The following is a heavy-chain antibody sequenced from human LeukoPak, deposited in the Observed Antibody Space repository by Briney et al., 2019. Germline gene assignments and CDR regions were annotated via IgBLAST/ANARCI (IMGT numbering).Heavy chain of an antibody. Sequence: ASVKVSCKASGYTFTGFYIHWVRQAPGQGLEWMGWINPNSGGTNYAQKFQGRVTMTRDTSISTAYMELSRLRSDDTAVCYCARDSRYGSGRYSWGQGTLVTVSS. J-gene: IGHJ4*02. CDR2: INPNSGGT. D-gene: IGHD3-10*01. CDR3: ARDSRYGSGRYS. V-gene: IGHV1-2*02. CDR1: GYTFTGFY.